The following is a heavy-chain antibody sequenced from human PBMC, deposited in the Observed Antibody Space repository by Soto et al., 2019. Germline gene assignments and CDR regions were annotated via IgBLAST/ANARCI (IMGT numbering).Heavy chain of an antibody. D-gene: IGHD5-18*01. V-gene: IGHV2-5*01. CDR2: IYWNDDK. CDR1: GFSRSSSGVG. CDR3: AHRPLQLWFLPSFDY. Sequence: SCPTLVNPTQTLTLTCTFSGFSRSSSGVGVGWIREPPGKALEWLALIYWNDDKRYSPSLKSRLTITKDTSKNQAVLTMTNMDTVDTATYYCAHRPLQLWFLPSFDYWGQGTLATVSS. J-gene: IGHJ4*02.